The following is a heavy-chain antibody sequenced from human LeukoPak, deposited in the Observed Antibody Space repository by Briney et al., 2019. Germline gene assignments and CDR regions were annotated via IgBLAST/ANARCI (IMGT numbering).Heavy chain of an antibody. CDR2: IYYSGST. D-gene: IGHD3-10*01. V-gene: IGHV4-31*03. Sequence: PSQTLSLTCTVSGGSISSGGYYWSWIRQHPGKGLEWIGYIYYSGSTYYNPSLKSRVTISVDTSKNQFPPKLSSVTAADTAVYYCARGSGSYYFDYWGQGTLVTVSS. CDR3: ARGSGSYYFDY. J-gene: IGHJ4*02. CDR1: GGSISSGGYY.